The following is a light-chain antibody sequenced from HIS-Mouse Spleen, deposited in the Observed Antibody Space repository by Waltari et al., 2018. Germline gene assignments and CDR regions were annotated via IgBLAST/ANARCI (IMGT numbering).Light chain of an antibody. Sequence: SSELTQDPAVSVALGQTVRITCQGDSLRSHYARWDQQKPGQAPVLVIYGKNNRPPGIPDRFSGSSSGNTASLTITGAQAEDEADYYCNSRDSSGNHVVFGGGTKLTVL. CDR1: SLRSHY. CDR3: NSRDSSGNHVV. J-gene: IGLJ2*01. CDR2: GKN. V-gene: IGLV3-19*01.